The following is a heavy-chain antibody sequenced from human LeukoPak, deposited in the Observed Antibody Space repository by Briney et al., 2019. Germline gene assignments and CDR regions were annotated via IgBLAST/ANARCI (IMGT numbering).Heavy chain of an antibody. CDR1: GGTFSSYA. CDR3: ATSVVLEWLPRHDAFDI. Sequence: ASVKVSCKASGGTFSSYAISWVRQAPGQGLEWMGGIIPIFGTANYAQKFQGRVTITADESTSTAYMELSSLRSEDTAVYYCATSVVLEWLPRHDAFDIWGQGTMVTVPS. CDR2: IIPIFGTA. D-gene: IGHD3-3*01. J-gene: IGHJ3*02. V-gene: IGHV1-69*01.